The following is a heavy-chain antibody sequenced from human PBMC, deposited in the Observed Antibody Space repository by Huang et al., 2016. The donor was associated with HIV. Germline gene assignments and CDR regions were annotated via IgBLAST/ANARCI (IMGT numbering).Heavy chain of an antibody. Sequence: QVQLVQSGAEVKKPGASVKVSCKASGYAFTNYGFSWVRQAPGQGLEWMGWTSAYDGNTEYAQKLQDRVTMTTDTSTSTAYMELRSLRSDDTALYFCARDSYSSRGRGAFDIWGQGTMVTVSS. CDR2: TSAYDGNT. CDR1: GYAFTNYG. CDR3: ARDSYSSRGRGAFDI. V-gene: IGHV1-18*01. D-gene: IGHD3-22*01. J-gene: IGHJ3*02.